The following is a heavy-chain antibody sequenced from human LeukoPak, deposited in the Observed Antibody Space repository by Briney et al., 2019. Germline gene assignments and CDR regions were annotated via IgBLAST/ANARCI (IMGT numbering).Heavy chain of an antibody. D-gene: IGHD6-19*01. Sequence: PGGSLRLFCAASGFTFSSYAVSWVRQAPGKGLEWVSAISGSGGGTYYADSVEGRFTISRDNSKNTLYLQMNSLSTEDTAVYYCAKTTTGYSSGRYPGWPVDYWGQGTLVIVSS. CDR2: ISGSGGGT. J-gene: IGHJ4*02. CDR1: GFTFSSYA. V-gene: IGHV3-23*01. CDR3: AKTTTGYSSGRYPGWPVDY.